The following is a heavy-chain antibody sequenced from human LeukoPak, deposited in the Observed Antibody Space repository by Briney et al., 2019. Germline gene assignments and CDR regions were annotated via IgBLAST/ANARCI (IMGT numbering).Heavy chain of an antibody. V-gene: IGHV3-7*01. CDR3: ATRSNFEY. Sequence: GGSLRLSCTVSGFTSFSGHWMNWVRQAPGKGLEWVANIRFDGSEIGYGDSVEGRFIISRDSSKNSLYLQMNSLRAEDTAVYYCATRSNFEYWGQGTLVTVSS. D-gene: IGHD2/OR15-2a*01. CDR1: GFTSFSGHW. CDR2: IRFDGSEI. J-gene: IGHJ4*02.